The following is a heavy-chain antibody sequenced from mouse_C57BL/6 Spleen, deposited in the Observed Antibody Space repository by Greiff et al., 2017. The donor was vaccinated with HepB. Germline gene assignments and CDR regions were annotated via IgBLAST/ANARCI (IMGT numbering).Heavy chain of an antibody. J-gene: IGHJ2*01. Sequence: QVQLQQSGPELVKPGASVKISCKASGYAFSSSWMNWVKQRPGKGLEWIGRIYPGDGDTNYNGKFKGKATLTADKSSSTAYMQLSSLTSEDSAVYFCARERHYYGRKDYFDYWGQGTTLTVSS. V-gene: IGHV1-82*01. CDR2: IYPGDGDT. CDR1: GYAFSSSW. D-gene: IGHD1-1*01. CDR3: ARERHYYGRKDYFDY.